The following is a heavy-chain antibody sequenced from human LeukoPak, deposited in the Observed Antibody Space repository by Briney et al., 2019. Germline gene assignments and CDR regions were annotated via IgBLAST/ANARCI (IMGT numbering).Heavy chain of an antibody. CDR2: ISTSGSPI. Sequence: PGGSLRLSCAASGFTFSTYEVNWVRQAPGKGLEWVSYISTSGSPIYYADSVKGRFTISRDNAKNSLYLQMNSLRAEDTAVYYCARDLGDYVGYDGFDIWGQGTMVTVSS. J-gene: IGHJ3*02. V-gene: IGHV3-48*03. CDR3: ARDLGDYVGYDGFDI. CDR1: GFTFSTYE. D-gene: IGHD4-17*01.